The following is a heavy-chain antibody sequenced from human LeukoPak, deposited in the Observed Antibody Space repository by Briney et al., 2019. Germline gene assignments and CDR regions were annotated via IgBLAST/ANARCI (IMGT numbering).Heavy chain of an antibody. CDR1: GYSFTSYW. V-gene: IGHV5-51*01. Sequence: GESLKISCKGSGYSFTSYWIGWVRQMPGKGLEWMGIIYPGDSDTRYSPSFQGQVTISADKSISTAYLQWSSLKASDTAMYYCARVVPAAIPRPWFDPRGQGTLVTVSS. CDR2: IYPGDSDT. J-gene: IGHJ5*02. CDR3: ARVVPAAIPRPWFDP. D-gene: IGHD2-2*02.